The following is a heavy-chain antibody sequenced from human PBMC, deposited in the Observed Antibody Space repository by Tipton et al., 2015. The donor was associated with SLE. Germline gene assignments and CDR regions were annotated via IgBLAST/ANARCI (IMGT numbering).Heavy chain of an antibody. Sequence: TLSLTCTVSGGSISSSNNFWGWIRQPPGEGLEWIGEINHSGSTNYNPSLKSRVTISVDTSKNQFSLKLSSVTAADTAMYYCASERNGDWAAFDYWGQGILVTVSS. J-gene: IGHJ4*02. CDR1: GGSISSSNNF. D-gene: IGHD2-21*01. CDR2: INHSGST. CDR3: ASERNGDWAAFDY. V-gene: IGHV4-39*07.